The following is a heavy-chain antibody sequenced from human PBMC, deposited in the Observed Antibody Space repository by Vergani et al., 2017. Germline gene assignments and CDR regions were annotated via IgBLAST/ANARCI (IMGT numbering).Heavy chain of an antibody. D-gene: IGHD6-19*01. CDR2: IYPGDSDT. CDR3: AITGYSSKGSYYYYYMDV. J-gene: IGHJ6*03. V-gene: IGHV5-51*03. CDR1: GYSFTSYW. Sequence: EVQLVQSGAEVKKPGESLKISCKGSGYSFTSYWIGWVRQMPGKGLEWMGIIYPGDSDTRYSPSFQGQVTISADKSISTAYLQWSSLKASDTATYYCAITGYSSKGSYYYYYMDVWGKGTTVTVSS.